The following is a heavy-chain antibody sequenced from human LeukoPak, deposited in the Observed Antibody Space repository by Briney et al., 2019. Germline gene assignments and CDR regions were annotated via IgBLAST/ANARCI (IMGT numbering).Heavy chain of an antibody. D-gene: IGHD3-3*01. CDR1: GFAFDDYA. Sequence: GGSLRLSCAASGFAFDDYAMHWVRQAPGKGLEWVSGISVNGHIDYADSVKGRFTISRDNAKNSLYLQMNSLRAEDTAVYYCAREHYDFWSGFYYYYYGMDVWGQGTTVTVSS. V-gene: IGHV3-9*01. CDR2: ISVNGHI. CDR3: AREHYDFWSGFYYYYYGMDV. J-gene: IGHJ6*02.